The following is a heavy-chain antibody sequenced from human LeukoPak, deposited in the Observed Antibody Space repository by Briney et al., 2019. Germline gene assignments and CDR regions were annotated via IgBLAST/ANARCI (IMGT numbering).Heavy chain of an antibody. CDR1: GGSISSYY. Sequence: SETLSLTCTVSGGSISSYYWSWIRKPPGKGLEWIGYIYYSGSTNYNPSLKSRVTISVDTSKNQFSLKLSSVTAADTAVYYCARDRRNNWFDPWGQGTLVTVSS. J-gene: IGHJ5*02. CDR3: ARDRRNNWFDP. V-gene: IGHV4-59*01. CDR2: IYYSGST.